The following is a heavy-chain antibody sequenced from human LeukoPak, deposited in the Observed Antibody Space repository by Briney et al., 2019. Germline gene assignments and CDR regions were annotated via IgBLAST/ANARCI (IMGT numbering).Heavy chain of an antibody. D-gene: IGHD3-3*01. J-gene: IGHJ4*02. CDR1: GGSISSSSSTYH. V-gene: IGHV4-39*07. CDR2: DYYSGST. CDR3: ARLLYDYSSGSYYYFDY. Sequence: SETLSLTCTVSGGSISSSSSTYHWGWIRQPPGGGPEGIGGDYYSGSTHYNPSLKSRVTISVDMSKNQFSLKLSSVTAADTAVYYCARLLYDYSSGSYYYFDYWGQGTLATVSS.